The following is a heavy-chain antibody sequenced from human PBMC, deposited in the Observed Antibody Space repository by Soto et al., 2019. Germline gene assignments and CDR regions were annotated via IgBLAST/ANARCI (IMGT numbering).Heavy chain of an antibody. V-gene: IGHV4-59*01. Sequence: QVQLQESGPGLVKPSETLSLTCSVSGDSIGTYYWSWVRQPPGKGLEWLGFVDYSGSTKYNPSLKVGVTVSVDMSENKLYLKLRSVTAAETAVYYCARESEGGDLHDWFDPWGQGTLVTVSS. J-gene: IGHJ5*02. CDR3: ARESEGGDLHDWFDP. CDR1: GDSIGTYY. CDR2: VDYSGST. D-gene: IGHD3-16*01.